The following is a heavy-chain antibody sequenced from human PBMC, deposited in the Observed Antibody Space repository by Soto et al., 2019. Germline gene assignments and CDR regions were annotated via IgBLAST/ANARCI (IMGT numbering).Heavy chain of an antibody. CDR1: GYTFINYD. V-gene: IGHV1-8*01. J-gene: IGHJ6*02. CDR3: ARRRGSNGWFDL. CDR2: MNPDSGNT. D-gene: IGHD2-8*01. Sequence: QVQLVQSGAEVKKPGASVKVSCKASGYTFINYDINWVRQAPGQGLEWVGWMNPDSGNTGYAQNFQGRVTMTGNTSISSVYMELSSLTSEDTAVYYCARRRGSNGWFDLWGQGTTVTVSS.